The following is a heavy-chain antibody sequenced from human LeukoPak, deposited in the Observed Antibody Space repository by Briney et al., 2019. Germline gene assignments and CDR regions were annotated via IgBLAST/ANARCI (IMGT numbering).Heavy chain of an antibody. V-gene: IGHV4-39*01. D-gene: IGHD1-26*01. J-gene: IGHJ4*02. CDR3: ARLAWELLDYFDY. CDR2: IYYSGST. CDR1: GGSISSSSYY. Sequence: SETLSLTCTVSGGSISSSSYYWGWIRQPPGKGLEWIGSIYYSGSTYYNPSLKSRVTISVDTSKNQFSLKLSSVTAADTAVYYCARLAWELLDYFDYWGQGTLVTVPS.